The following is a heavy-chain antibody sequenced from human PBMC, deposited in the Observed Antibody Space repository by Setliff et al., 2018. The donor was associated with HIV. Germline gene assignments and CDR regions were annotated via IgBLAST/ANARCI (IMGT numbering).Heavy chain of an antibody. CDR3: ARGALLAVFDFDH. Sequence: ASVKVSCKASGYTFTGYYMHWVRQAPGQGLEWMGWINPNSGGTNYAQKFQGRVTMTRDTTANTAYMELSSLRSDDTAVYFCARGALLAVFDFDHWGRGTQVTVSS. CDR2: INPNSGGT. CDR1: GYTFTGYY. V-gene: IGHV1-2*02. J-gene: IGHJ4*01. D-gene: IGHD1-26*01.